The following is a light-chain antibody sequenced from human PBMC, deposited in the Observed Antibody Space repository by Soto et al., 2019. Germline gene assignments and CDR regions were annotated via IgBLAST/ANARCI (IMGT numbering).Light chain of an antibody. J-gene: IGKJ1*01. CDR3: QQSSITPRS. CDR1: QSISTY. V-gene: IGKV1-39*01. CDR2: GAS. Sequence: DIRLTQSPSSLSASVGDRVTISCRASQSISTYLMWYQQKPGKAPNLLIYGASSLQNGVPSRFRGSGSGTEFTLTISGLQPEDFGTYYCQQSSITPRSFGQGTKVDIK.